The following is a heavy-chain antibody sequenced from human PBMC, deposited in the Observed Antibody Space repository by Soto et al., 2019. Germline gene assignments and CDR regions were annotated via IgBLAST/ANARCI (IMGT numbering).Heavy chain of an antibody. J-gene: IGHJ6*01. D-gene: IGHD6-6*01. V-gene: IGHV3-30*18. CDR2: ISYHGSNK. CDR3: AKDSRKQVSVHEQYYYYYGMDV. CDR1: RLNSTGSS. Sequence: GAERLSCAASRLNSTGSSMHCVRQDHGYGLAWVAVISYHGSNKYYADSVKGRFTISRDNSKKTLYLQMNSLRAEDTDVYYCAKDSRKQVSVHEQYYYYYGMDVWGQGTSVNVSA.